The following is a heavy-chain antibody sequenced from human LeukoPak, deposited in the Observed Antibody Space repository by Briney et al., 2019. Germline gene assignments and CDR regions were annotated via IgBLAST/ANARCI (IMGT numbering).Heavy chain of an antibody. CDR3: ARDSVGYSYGTNWFDP. CDR2: IKQDGSEK. J-gene: IGHJ5*02. D-gene: IGHD5-18*01. V-gene: IGHV3-7*01. CDR1: GFTLSIYW. Sequence: GGSLRLSCAASGFTLSIYWMSWVRQAPGKGLEWVANIKQDGSEKYYVDSVKGRFTISRDNAKNSLYLQMNSLRAEDTAVYYCARDSVGYSYGTNWFDPWGQGTLVTVSS.